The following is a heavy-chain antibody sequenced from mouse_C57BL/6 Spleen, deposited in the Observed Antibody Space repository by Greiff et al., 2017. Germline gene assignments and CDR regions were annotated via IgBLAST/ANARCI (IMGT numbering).Heavy chain of an antibody. V-gene: IGHV6-3*01. CDR2: IRLKSDNYAT. CDR3: TTGTGGRYWYFDV. Sequence: EVKVEASGGGLVQPGGSMKLSCVASGFTFSNYWMNWVRQSPEKGLEWVAQIRLKSDNYATHYAESVKGRFTISRDDSKSSVYLQMNNLRAEDTGIYYCTTGTGGRYWYFDVWGTGTTVTVSS. CDR1: GFTFSNYW. J-gene: IGHJ1*03. D-gene: IGHD4-1*01.